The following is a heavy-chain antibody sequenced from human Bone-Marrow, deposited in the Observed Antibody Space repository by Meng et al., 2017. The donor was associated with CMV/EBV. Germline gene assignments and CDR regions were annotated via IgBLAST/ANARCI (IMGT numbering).Heavy chain of an antibody. Sequence: GGSLRLSCAASGFTFSDYYMSWIRQAPGKGLEWVSYISSSGSTIYYADSVKGRFTISRDNAKNSLYLQMNSLRAEDTAVYYCARPAYSGYGYNDAFDIWGQGTRVTVSS. J-gene: IGHJ3*02. CDR1: GFTFSDYY. CDR2: ISSSGSTI. V-gene: IGHV3-11*04. D-gene: IGHD5-18*01. CDR3: ARPAYSGYGYNDAFDI.